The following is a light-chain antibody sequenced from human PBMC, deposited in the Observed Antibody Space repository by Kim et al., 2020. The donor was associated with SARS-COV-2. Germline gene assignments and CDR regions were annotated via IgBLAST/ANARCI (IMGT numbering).Light chain of an antibody. Sequence: SASVGGRVTITCRASQGISNSLAWFQQKPGKVPKRLIYGASSLQSGVPSRFSGSGSGTEFTLTISSLQPEDFATYFCLQHYVYPYTFGQGTKLEIK. V-gene: IGKV1-17*03. CDR2: GAS. CDR1: QGISNS. J-gene: IGKJ2*01. CDR3: LQHYVYPYT.